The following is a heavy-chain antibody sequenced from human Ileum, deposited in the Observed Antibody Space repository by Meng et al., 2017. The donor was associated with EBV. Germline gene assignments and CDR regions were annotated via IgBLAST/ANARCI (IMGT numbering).Heavy chain of an antibody. CDR3: ARDRQCGY. CDR1: GYPFTNYG. J-gene: IGHJ4*02. Sequence: HVLLVQSGTGVKKPGASVKGSCKASGYPFTNYGITWVRQAPGQGLEWMGWISAYSGNTNYAQKLQGRVTMTTDTSTSTAYMELRSLRSDDTAVYYCARDRQCGYWGQGTLVTVSS. V-gene: IGHV1-18*01. CDR2: ISAYSGNT. D-gene: IGHD6-19*01.